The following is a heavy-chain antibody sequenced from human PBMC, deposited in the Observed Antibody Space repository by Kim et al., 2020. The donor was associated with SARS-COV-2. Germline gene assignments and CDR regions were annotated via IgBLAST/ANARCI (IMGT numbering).Heavy chain of an antibody. V-gene: IGHV3-23*01. J-gene: IGHJ4*02. Sequence: GGSLRLSCAASGFTFTNYAMNWVRQAPGKGLEWVSGISGSGGSTYYADSMKGRFTISRENSKNTVYLQMDSLRAEDTAVYYCAGSLTGTKDRFDYCGQGTLDTVSS. CDR3: AGSLTGTKDRFDY. D-gene: IGHD1-1*01. CDR2: ISGSGGST. CDR1: GFTFTNYA.